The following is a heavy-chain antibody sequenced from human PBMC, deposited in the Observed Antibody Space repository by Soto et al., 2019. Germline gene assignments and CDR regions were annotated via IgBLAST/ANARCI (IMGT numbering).Heavy chain of an antibody. D-gene: IGHD3-3*01. CDR2: ISGSGGST. J-gene: IGHJ4*02. Sequence: GGSLRLSCAASGFTFSSYAMSWVRQAPGKGLEWVSAISGSGGSTYYADSVKGRFTISRDNSKNTLYLQMNSLRAEETAVYYCAKDGATVLRFLEWLFLAYFDYWGQGTLVTVSS. V-gene: IGHV3-23*01. CDR3: AKDGATVLRFLEWLFLAYFDY. CDR1: GFTFSSYA.